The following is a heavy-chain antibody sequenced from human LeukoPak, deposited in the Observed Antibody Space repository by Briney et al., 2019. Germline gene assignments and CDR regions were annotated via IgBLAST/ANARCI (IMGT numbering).Heavy chain of an antibody. J-gene: IGHJ5*02. Sequence: SETLSLTCTVSGGSISSHYWSWIRQPPGKGLEWIGYVFCSGSTNYNPSLKSRVTISVDTSKNQFSMKLSSVTAGDTAVYYCARDERYCSGGDCYWGGWFDPWGQGTLVTVPS. CDR1: GGSISSHY. D-gene: IGHD2-15*01. V-gene: IGHV4-59*11. CDR3: ARDERYCSGGDCYWGGWFDP. CDR2: VFCSGST.